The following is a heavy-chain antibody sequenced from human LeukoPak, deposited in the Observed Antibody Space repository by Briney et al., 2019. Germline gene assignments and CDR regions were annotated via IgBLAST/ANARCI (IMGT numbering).Heavy chain of an antibody. Sequence: SSVKVSCKVSGYTPPELSMHWVGPAHGKGVERMGGFDPEDGETIYAQKFQGRVTMTEDTSTDTAYMELSSLRSEDTAVYYCATGFSKDPKVVTHFDYWGQGTLVTVSS. J-gene: IGHJ4*02. CDR3: ATGFSKDPKVVTHFDY. V-gene: IGHV1-24*01. CDR2: FDPEDGET. CDR1: GYTPPELS. D-gene: IGHD3-22*01.